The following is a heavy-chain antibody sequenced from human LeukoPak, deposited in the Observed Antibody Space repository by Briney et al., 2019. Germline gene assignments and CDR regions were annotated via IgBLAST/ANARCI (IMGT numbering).Heavy chain of an antibody. CDR2: ISGSSRHK. CDR1: GFTFSSYT. V-gene: IGHV3-21*01. Sequence: PGGSLRLSCAASGFTFSSYTMNWIHQAQGKGLEWVSSISGSSRHKYYADSVKGRFTISRDNAKNSLYLQMNSLRAEDTAVYYCARTANFAAGYYIDYWGQGTLVTVSS. J-gene: IGHJ4*02. CDR3: ARTANFAAGYYIDY. D-gene: IGHD6-13*01.